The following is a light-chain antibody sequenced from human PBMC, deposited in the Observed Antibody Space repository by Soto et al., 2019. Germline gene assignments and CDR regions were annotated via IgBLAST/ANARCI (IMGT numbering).Light chain of an antibody. J-gene: IGKJ5*01. CDR3: HQRSNWPPIT. V-gene: IGKV3-15*01. Sequence: EVLMTQSPATLSVSPGERATLSCRASQSVSGKLAWYQQKPGQAPRLLIYDASTRATGIPARFSGSGSGTDFTLTISGLEPEDFAVYYCHQRSNWPPITFGQGTRLEIK. CDR1: QSVSGK. CDR2: DAS.